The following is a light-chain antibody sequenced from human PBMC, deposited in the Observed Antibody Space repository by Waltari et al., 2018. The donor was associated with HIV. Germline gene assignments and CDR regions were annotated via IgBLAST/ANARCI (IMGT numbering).Light chain of an antibody. V-gene: IGLV6-57*03. J-gene: IGLJ2*01. CDR3: QSYDSSNVV. Sequence: NFMLTQPHSVSESPGKTVTISCTRSSGSIASNYVQWYQQRPGSAPPTVISEDNQRPSGFPDLFSGSIDTSSNSASLSISGLKTEDEADYYCQSYDSSNVVFGGGTKLTVL. CDR1: SGSIASNY. CDR2: EDN.